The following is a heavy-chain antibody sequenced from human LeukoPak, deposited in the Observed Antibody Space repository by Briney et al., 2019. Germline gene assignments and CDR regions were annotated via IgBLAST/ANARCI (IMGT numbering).Heavy chain of an antibody. CDR2: ISSSSSYI. CDR1: GFTFSSYS. Sequence: GGSLRLSCAASGFTFSSYSMNWVRQAPGKGLEWVSSISSSSSYIYYADSVKGRFTISRDNAKNSLYLQMNSLRAEDTAMYYCARLMTTVTRGDYWGQGTLVTVSS. CDR3: ARLMTTVTRGDY. D-gene: IGHD4-17*01. J-gene: IGHJ4*02. V-gene: IGHV3-21*01.